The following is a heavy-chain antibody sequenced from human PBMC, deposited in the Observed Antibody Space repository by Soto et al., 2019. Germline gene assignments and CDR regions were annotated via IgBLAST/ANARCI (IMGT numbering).Heavy chain of an antibody. D-gene: IGHD3-22*01. V-gene: IGHV5-51*01. CDR1: GYSFTSYW. Sequence: GESLKISCKGSGYSFTSYWIGWVRQMPGKGLEWMGTIYPGDSDTRYSPSFQGQVTISADKSISTAYLQWSSLKASDTAMYYCARARPPYYYDSSGYYSGGGIDYWGQGTLVTVSS. CDR3: ARARPPYYYDSSGYYSGGGIDY. CDR2: IYPGDSDT. J-gene: IGHJ4*02.